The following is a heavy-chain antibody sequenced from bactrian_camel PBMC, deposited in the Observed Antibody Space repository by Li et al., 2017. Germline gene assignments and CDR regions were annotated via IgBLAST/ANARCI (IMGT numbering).Heavy chain of an antibody. Sequence: VQLVESGGGSVQAGGSLRLSCTASGSTDNAKCMGWFRQVQGKEREGVAAIGGGSTSYTDSVKGRFTISRDAAKRTVHLQMNSLKTEDTAMYYCAAAPGGTVMERVRCRNYEYKYWGQGTQVTVS. J-gene: IGHJ4*01. D-gene: IGHD7*01. CDR1: GSTDNAKC. CDR2: IGGGST. CDR3: AAAPGGTVMERVRCRNYEYKY. V-gene: IGHV3S53*01.